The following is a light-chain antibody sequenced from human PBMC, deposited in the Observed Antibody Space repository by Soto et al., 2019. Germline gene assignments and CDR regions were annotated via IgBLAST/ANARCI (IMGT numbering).Light chain of an antibody. CDR1: SSNIGAGYD. V-gene: IGLV1-40*01. J-gene: IGLJ2*01. Sequence: QSVLTQPPSVSGAPGQRVTISCTGTSSNIGAGYDVHWYQQVPGTSPKLLIFVNSNRPSGVPDRFSGSKSGTSGSLAITGLQAEDEADYYCQSYDSSLNTVLFGGGTKLTVL. CDR3: QSYDSSLNTVL. CDR2: VNS.